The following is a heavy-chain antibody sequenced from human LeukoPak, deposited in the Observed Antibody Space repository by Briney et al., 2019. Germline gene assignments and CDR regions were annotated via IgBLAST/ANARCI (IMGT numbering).Heavy chain of an antibody. CDR3: ADIGGGGSNTR. D-gene: IGHD2-15*01. V-gene: IGHV3-72*01. J-gene: IGHJ1*01. CDR2: IRKKSDRYTT. Sequence: GGSLRLSCVASGFTVSDHYLDWVRQAPGKGLEWVGLIRKKSDRYTTEYAASVKGRFTISRDDSTNSVYLQMSSLKSEDTAVYYCADIGGGGSNTRWGEGTVVTVSS. CDR1: GFTVSDHY.